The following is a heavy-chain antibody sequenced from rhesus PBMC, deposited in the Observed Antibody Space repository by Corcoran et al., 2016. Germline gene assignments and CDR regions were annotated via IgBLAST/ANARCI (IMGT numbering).Heavy chain of an antibody. D-gene: IGHD6-31*01. CDR3: ATGGAAGNRVAGDAFDF. Sequence: EVQLVQSGAEVKKPGASVKISCKASGYTFTDYYLHWVRQAPGKGLEWMGRVDPEDGEAIQPQKFQDRGTITADTSTETAYMELSSLRSEDTAVYYCATGGAAGNRVAGDAFDFWGQGLRVTVSS. CDR1: GYTFTDYY. V-gene: IGHV1-111*02. CDR2: VDPEDGEA. J-gene: IGHJ3*01.